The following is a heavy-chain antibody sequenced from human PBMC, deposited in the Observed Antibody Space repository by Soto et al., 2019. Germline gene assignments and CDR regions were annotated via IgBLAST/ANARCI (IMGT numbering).Heavy chain of an antibody. CDR1: GFMFSGYA. V-gene: IGHV3-23*01. D-gene: IGHD2-15*01. J-gene: IGHJ5*02. CDR2: VSNSGTST. CDR3: VKDLAASGWFDP. Sequence: EVQLFESGGGLAQPGESLTLSCAASGFMFSGYAMSWVRQAPGKGLEWVSAVSNSGTSTSYADSVKGRFTISRDNSKNTLYLQMSSLGAEDTALYYCVKDLAASGWFDPWGQGTLVIVSS.